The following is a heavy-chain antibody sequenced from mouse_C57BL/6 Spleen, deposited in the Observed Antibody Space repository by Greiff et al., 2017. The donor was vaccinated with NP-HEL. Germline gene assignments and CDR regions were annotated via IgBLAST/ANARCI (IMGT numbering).Heavy chain of an antibody. J-gene: IGHJ2*01. V-gene: IGHV1-39*01. D-gene: IGHD2-4*01. CDR1: GYSFTDYN. CDR3: EAHSGMGLRSLYYFDY. Sequence: VQLQQSGPELVKPGASVKISCKASGYSFTDYNMNWVKQSNGKSLEWIGVINPNYGTTSYNQKFKGKATLTVDQSSSTAYMQHNSLTSEASAVYSCEAHSGMGLRSLYYFDYWGQGTTLTVSS. CDR2: INPNYGTT.